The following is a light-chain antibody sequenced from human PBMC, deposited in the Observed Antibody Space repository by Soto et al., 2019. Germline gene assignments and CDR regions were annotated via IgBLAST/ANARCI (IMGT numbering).Light chain of an antibody. J-gene: IGLJ3*02. Sequence: QSALTQPASVSGSPGQSITISCTGTSSDVGGYNYVSWYQQYPGKAPKLMIYEVSNRPSGVSNRFSGSKSGNTASLTISGLQAEDEADYYCSSYTSSILVFGGGTKLPVL. CDR1: SSDVGGYNY. CDR2: EVS. V-gene: IGLV2-14*01. CDR3: SSYTSSILV.